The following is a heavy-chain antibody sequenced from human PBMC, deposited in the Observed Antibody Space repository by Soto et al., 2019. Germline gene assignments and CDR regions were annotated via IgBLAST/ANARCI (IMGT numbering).Heavy chain of an antibody. V-gene: IGHV1-8*01. J-gene: IGHJ4*02. CDR2: INPNSGDT. CDR3: ARGRFGSGSSHLY. CDR1: GYTFISYE. Sequence: QVQLVQSGAEVKKPGASVKVSCKASGYTFISYEINWVREATGQGLEWMGWINPNSGDTGYAQKFQGRVTVTRDTAINTAYMELSSLRSEDTAVYYCARGRFGSGSSHLYWGQGTLVTVSS. D-gene: IGHD3-10*01.